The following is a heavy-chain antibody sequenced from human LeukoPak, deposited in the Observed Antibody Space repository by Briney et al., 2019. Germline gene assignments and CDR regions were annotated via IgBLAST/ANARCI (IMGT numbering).Heavy chain of an antibody. V-gene: IGHV4-34*01. D-gene: IGHD1-26*01. CDR3: ARGGAGATTGPFDY. J-gene: IGHJ4*02. CDR2: INHDGTL. Sequence: SETLSLTCAVNTESFRGFYWSWIRQSPGKGLEWIADINHDGTLNHNPSLKSRITISVDTTKRQFSLSLSSVTAADTALYFCARGGAGATTGPFDYWGQGTLVTVSS. CDR1: TESFRGFY.